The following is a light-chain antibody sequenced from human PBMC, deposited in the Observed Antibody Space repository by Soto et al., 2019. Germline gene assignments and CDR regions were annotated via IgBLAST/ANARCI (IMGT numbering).Light chain of an antibody. Sequence: SYELPQSPSVAVAAGQTVSITCGGYNIGSKSVHCYQQNPGQAPVLVVYDDSHRPSGLPERFSDSISWNTATLPITRVEDGDEDDYHCLVWDSRSEHYVFGTGTKV. CDR1: NIGSKS. J-gene: IGLJ1*01. V-gene: IGLV3-21*02. CDR2: DDS. CDR3: LVWDSRSEHYV.